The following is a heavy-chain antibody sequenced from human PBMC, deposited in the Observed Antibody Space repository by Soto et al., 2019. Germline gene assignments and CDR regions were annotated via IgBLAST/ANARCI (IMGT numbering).Heavy chain of an antibody. D-gene: IGHD1-1*01. CDR2: IYYSGST. Sequence: SETLSLTCTVSGGSVSSGSCYWSWIRQPPGKGLEGVGYIYYSGSTNYNPSRKRRFTIAVHTPKPQVPLKLSSVPAGDTAVYYCARAERLVHGLIYRLDYWGQGTQVTVFS. CDR1: GGSVSSGSCY. CDR3: ARAERLVHGLIYRLDY. J-gene: IGHJ4*02. V-gene: IGHV4-61*01.